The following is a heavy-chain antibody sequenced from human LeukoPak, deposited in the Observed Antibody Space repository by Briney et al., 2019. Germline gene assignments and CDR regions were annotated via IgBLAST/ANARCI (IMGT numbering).Heavy chain of an antibody. CDR3: ARGASSSSGGYYYYYMDV. J-gene: IGHJ6*03. V-gene: IGHV4-59*01. CDR1: GGSISSYY. D-gene: IGHD6-6*01. Sequence: SETLSLTCTVSGGSISSYYWSWIRQPPGKGLEWIGYIYYSGSTDYNPSLKSRVTISVDTSKNQFSLKLSSVTAADTAVYYCARGASSSSGGYYYYYMDVWGKGTTVTVSS. CDR2: IYYSGST.